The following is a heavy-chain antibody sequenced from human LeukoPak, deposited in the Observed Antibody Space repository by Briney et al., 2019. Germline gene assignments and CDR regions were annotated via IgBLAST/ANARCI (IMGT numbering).Heavy chain of an antibody. CDR1: GGSISTNY. J-gene: IGHJ3*02. Sequence: SETLSLTCTVFGGSISTNYWSWIRQPPGKGLEWIGYIYYSGRTNYNPSLKSRVTISVDTSKNQFSLKLSSVTAADTAVYYCARVAHAFDIWGQGTMVTVSS. V-gene: IGHV4-59*08. CDR3: ARVAHAFDI. CDR2: IYYSGRT.